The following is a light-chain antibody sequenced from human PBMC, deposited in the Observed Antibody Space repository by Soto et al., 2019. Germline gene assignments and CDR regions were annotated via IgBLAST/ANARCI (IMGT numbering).Light chain of an antibody. CDR1: QSISTY. V-gene: IGKV1-5*01. CDR2: TTS. Sequence: DIQMTQSPSSLSAYVGDRVTITCRASQSISTYVNWYQQKPGKAPNLLIYTTSSLESGVPSRFSGGGSGTEFTLTISSLQPDDFATYYCQHYNSYSEAFGQGTKVDIK. CDR3: QHYNSYSEA. J-gene: IGKJ1*01.